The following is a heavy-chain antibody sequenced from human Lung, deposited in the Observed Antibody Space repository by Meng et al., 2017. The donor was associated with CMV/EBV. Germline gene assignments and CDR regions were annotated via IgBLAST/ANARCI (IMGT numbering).Heavy chain of an antibody. Sequence: LXCTVSGASISSSSHYWGWIRQPPGKGLEWIGSIYYNGNTYYNPSLKSRVSISVDTSKNQFSLNLSSVTAADTAVYYCARHLSPYYDSSGYYFDSXGQGXLVTVSS. D-gene: IGHD3-22*01. J-gene: IGHJ4*02. V-gene: IGHV4-39*01. CDR2: IYYNGNT. CDR1: GASISSSSHY. CDR3: ARHLSPYYDSSGYYFDS.